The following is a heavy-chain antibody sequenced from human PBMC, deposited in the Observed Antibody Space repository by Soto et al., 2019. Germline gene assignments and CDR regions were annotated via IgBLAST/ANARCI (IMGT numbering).Heavy chain of an antibody. D-gene: IGHD4-17*01. J-gene: IGHJ6*02. V-gene: IGHV3-23*01. CDR3: ARNDYGDYWVYYYGMDV. CDR1: GLSFSIYA. CDR2: IRKNIEST. Sequence: GGSLRLSCAASGLSFSIYAMSWVRQAPGKGLEWVSTIRKNIESTHYADSVRGRFTISRDNSRNTLYLQMDSLRVEDTAVYYCARNDYGDYWVYYYGMDVWGQGTSVTVSS.